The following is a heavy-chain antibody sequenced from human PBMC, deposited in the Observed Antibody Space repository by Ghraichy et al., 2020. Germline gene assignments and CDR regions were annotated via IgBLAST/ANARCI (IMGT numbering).Heavy chain of an antibody. J-gene: IGHJ5*02. CDR2: MSPNSDNT. Sequence: ASVKVSCKASGYTFSSYDINWVRQATGQGLEWMGWMSPNSDNTGYAQKFQGRITMTRNTSISTAYMELSSLTSEDTAVYYCARWYRSGWSGSDRFDPWGQGTLVTVSS. CDR3: ARWYRSGWSGSDRFDP. D-gene: IGHD6-19*01. CDR1: GYTFSSYD. V-gene: IGHV1-8*01.